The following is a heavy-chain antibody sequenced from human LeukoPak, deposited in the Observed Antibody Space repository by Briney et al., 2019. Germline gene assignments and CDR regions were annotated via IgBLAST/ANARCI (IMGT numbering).Heavy chain of an antibody. CDR1: GFTFSSYG. CDR3: ARDKFGY. V-gene: IGHV3-33*01. CDR2: IWYDGSNK. J-gene: IGHJ4*02. Sequence: PGGSLRLSCAASGFTFSSYGMHWVRQAPGKGLEWVAVIWYDGSNKYYADSAKGRFTISRDNSKNTLYLQMNSLRAKDTAVYYCARDKFGYWGQGTLVTVSS.